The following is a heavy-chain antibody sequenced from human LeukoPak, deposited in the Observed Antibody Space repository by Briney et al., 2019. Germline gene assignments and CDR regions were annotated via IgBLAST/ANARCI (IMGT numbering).Heavy chain of an antibody. V-gene: IGHV3-74*01. CDR1: GFTFSNYF. J-gene: IGHJ4*02. D-gene: IGHD5-24*01. Sequence: GGSLRLSCTASGFTFSNYFMHWVRQVPGEGPVWVSRITGDGSSTSYADSVKGRFTISRDNSKNTLYLQMNSLRAEDTAVYYCAKDPRGWLHYYFDYWGQGTLVTVSS. CDR3: AKDPRGWLHYYFDY. CDR2: ITGDGSST.